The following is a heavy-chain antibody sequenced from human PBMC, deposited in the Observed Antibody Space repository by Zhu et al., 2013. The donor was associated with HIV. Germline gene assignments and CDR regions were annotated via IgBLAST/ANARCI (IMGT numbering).Heavy chain of an antibody. CDR3: ARDQRWGRSLDV. J-gene: IGHJ6*02. Sequence: EVQLVESGGGLIQPGGSLRLSCAASDFIFSNYEMNWVRQAPGKGLEWVSYMSSDGSRIYYADSVKGRFTISRDNAKNSLYLQMSSLRAEDTAVYYCARDQRWGRSLDVWGQGTPVTVS. V-gene: IGHV3-48*03. CDR2: MSSDGSRI. CDR1: DFIFSNYE. D-gene: IGHD3-16*01.